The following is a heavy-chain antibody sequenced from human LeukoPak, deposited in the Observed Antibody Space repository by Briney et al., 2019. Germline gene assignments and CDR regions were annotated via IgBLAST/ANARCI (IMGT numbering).Heavy chain of an antibody. V-gene: IGHV3-11*01. CDR3: ARESYCSSTSGYGGDY. CDR1: GFTFSDYY. CDR2: ISSSGSTI. Sequence: PGGSLRLSRAASGFTFSDYYMSWIRQAPGKGLEWVSYISSSGSTIYYADSVKGRFTISRDNAKNSLYLQMNSLRAEDTAVYYCARESYCSSTSGYGGDYWGQGTLVTVSS. D-gene: IGHD2-2*01. J-gene: IGHJ4*02.